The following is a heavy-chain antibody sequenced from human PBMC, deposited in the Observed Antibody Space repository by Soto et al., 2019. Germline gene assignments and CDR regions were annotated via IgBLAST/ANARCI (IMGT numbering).Heavy chain of an antibody. J-gene: IGHJ5*02. V-gene: IGHV4-30-4*01. D-gene: IGHD2-21*01. CDR3: AREERKGIISWFDP. CDR1: GGSVSGVDYF. CDR2: IYYTGIT. Sequence: SETLSLTCTVSGGSVSGVDYFWSWIRQSPGKGLEWIGYIYYTGITHLNPSLKSRLTMAVDTSKNEFSLKLTSVSAADTAVYFCAREERKGIISWFDPWGREPRSPSPQ.